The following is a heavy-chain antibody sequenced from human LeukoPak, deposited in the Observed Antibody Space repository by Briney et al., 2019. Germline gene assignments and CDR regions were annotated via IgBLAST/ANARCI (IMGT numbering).Heavy chain of an antibody. J-gene: IGHJ4*02. CDR3: AQVNVGVAY. Sequence: AGGSLRLSSAASGFTFSNYWMHWVRQVPGKGLVWVSRINSDGSSTNYADSVKGRFTISRDNAENTLYLQMNSLRAEDTAVYYCAQVNVGVAYWGQGTLVTVSS. V-gene: IGHV3-74*01. CDR2: INSDGSST. CDR1: GFTFSNYW. D-gene: IGHD1-26*01.